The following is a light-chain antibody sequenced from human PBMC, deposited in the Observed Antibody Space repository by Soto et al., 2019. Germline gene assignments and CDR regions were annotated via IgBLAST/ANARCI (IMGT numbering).Light chain of an antibody. J-gene: IGLJ2*01. Sequence: QSVLTQPASVSGSPGQSITISCTGTSSDVGGYNYVSWYQQHPGKAPKLMIYDVSNRPSGVSNRFSGSKSGNTASLTISGLQAEDEDDYYCSSDTSSSTVFGGGTKLTVL. CDR1: SSDVGGYNY. V-gene: IGLV2-14*01. CDR3: SSDTSSSTV. CDR2: DVS.